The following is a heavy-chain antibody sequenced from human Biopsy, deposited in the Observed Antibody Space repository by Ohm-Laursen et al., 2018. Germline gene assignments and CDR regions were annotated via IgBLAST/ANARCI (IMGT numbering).Heavy chain of an antibody. Sequence: SETLSLTCAVSGGSFSGTYWSWIRQTPGKGLEWIGEINHSGSTKYNPSFESRVTISVDTSKNQFSLNLFSVTAADAASYFCARGEYYAYWSGARKLNYFDYWGQGTLVIVSS. J-gene: IGHJ4*02. CDR3: ARGEYYAYWSGARKLNYFDY. CDR1: GGSFSGTY. V-gene: IGHV4-34*01. CDR2: INHSGST. D-gene: IGHD3-3*01.